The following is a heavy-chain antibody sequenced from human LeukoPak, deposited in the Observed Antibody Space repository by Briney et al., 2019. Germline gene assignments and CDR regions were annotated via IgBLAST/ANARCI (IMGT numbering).Heavy chain of an antibody. Sequence: GASVKVSCKASGYTFTSYYMHWVRQAPGQGLEWMGIINPSGGSTSYAQKFQGRVTMTRDMSTSTVYMELSSLRSEDTAVYYCAREGGIPYCSGGSCYNYWGQGTLVTVSS. CDR2: INPSGGST. D-gene: IGHD2-15*01. CDR3: AREGGIPYCSGGSCYNY. CDR1: GYTFTSYY. J-gene: IGHJ4*02. V-gene: IGHV1-46*01.